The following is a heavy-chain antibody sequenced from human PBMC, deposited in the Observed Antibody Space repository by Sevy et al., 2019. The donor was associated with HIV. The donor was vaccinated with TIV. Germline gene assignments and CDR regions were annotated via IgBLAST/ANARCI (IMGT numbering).Heavy chain of an antibody. J-gene: IGHJ4*02. D-gene: IGHD6-6*01. CDR2: ISYDGSNK. CDR3: AGGGSARPLDY. CDR1: GFTFSSYA. V-gene: IGHV3-30-3*01. Sequence: GGSLRLSCAASGFTFSSYAMHWVRQAPGKGLEWVAVISYDGSNKYYADSVKGRFTISRDNSKNTLYLQMNSLRAEDTAVYYCAGGGSARPLDYRGQGTLVTVSS.